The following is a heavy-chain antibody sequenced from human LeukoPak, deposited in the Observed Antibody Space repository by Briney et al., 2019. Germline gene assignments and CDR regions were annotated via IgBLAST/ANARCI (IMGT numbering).Heavy chain of an antibody. V-gene: IGHV3-64D*09. CDR3: VKDVSSTYYYFDY. J-gene: IGHJ4*02. D-gene: IGHD6-13*01. CDR2: ISTNGGVT. CDR1: GFTFSRYA. Sequence: GGSLRLPCSASGFTFSRYAMHWVRQAPGKGLEYVSAISTNGGVTYYADSVKGRFTISRDNSKNTLYLEMSSLRVEDTAVYYCVKDVSSTYYYFDYWGQGTLVTVSS.